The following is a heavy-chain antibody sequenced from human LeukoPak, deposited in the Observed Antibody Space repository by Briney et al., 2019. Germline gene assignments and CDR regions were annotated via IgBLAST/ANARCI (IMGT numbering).Heavy chain of an antibody. CDR1: GFTFSSHA. CDR2: INDNGGIT. J-gene: IGHJ5*02. V-gene: IGHV3-64*04. D-gene: IGHD3-10*01. Sequence: GGSLRLSCSAAGFTFSSHAMHWVRQAPGKGLEYVSTINDNGGITYYADSVKGRFTISRDNSKNTLYLQMNSLRAEDTAVYYCARDKSAIGDLGFDPWGQGTLVTVSS. CDR3: ARDKSAIGDLGFDP.